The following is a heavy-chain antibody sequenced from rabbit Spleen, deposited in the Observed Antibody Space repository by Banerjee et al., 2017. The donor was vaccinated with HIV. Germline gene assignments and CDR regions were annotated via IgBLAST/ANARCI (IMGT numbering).Heavy chain of an antibody. Sequence: QSLEESGGDLVKPGASLTLTCTASGFSFSSGYYMCWVRQAPGKGLEWIACIYAGSSGSTYYASWAKGRFTISKTSSTTVTLQMTSLTAADTATYFCARDTGTSFSTYGMDLWGPGPWSPS. CDR1: GFSFSSGYY. D-gene: IGHD7-1*01. V-gene: IGHV1S40*01. J-gene: IGHJ6*01. CDR2: IYAGSSGST. CDR3: ARDTGTSFSTYGMDL.